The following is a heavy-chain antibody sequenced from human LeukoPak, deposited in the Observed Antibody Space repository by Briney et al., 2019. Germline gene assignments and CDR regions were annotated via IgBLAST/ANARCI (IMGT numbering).Heavy chain of an antibody. J-gene: IGHJ4*02. CDR3: ARSPFPRDFWSGYFDY. CDR2: INWNGGST. Sequence: PGGSLRLSCAASGFTFDDYGMSWVRHAPGKGLEWVSGINWNGGSTGYADSVKGRFTISRDNAKNSLYLQMNSLRAEDTALYYCARSPFPRDFWSGYFDYWGQGTLVTVSS. CDR1: GFTFDDYG. V-gene: IGHV3-20*04. D-gene: IGHD3-3*01.